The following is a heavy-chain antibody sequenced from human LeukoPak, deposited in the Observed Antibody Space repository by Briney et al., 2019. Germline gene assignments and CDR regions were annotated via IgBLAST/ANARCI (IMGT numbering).Heavy chain of an antibody. D-gene: IGHD3-10*01. CDR3: ARARFGELLPSDPDY. CDR1: GFSISSHW. CDR2: ISSSSSYI. Sequence: GGSLRLSCAASGFSISSHWMGWVRQAPGKGLEWVSFISSSSSYIYYADSLKGRFTISRDNAKNSLYLQMNSLRAEDTAVYYCARARFGELLPSDPDYWGQGTLVTVSS. V-gene: IGHV3-21*01. J-gene: IGHJ4*02.